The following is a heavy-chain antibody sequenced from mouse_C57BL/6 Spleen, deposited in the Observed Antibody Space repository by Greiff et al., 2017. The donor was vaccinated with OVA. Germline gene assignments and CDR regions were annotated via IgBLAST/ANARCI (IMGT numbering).Heavy chain of an antibody. Sequence: QVQLQQPGAELVKPGASVKLSCKASGYTFTSYWMQWVKQRPGQGLEWIGAIDPSDSYTNYNQKFKGKATLTVDTSSSTAYMQLSSLTSEDSAVYYCARRFYYDAMDYWGQGTSVTVSS. CDR2: IDPSDSYT. CDR3: ARRFYYDAMDY. V-gene: IGHV1-50*01. J-gene: IGHJ4*01. CDR1: GYTFTSYW.